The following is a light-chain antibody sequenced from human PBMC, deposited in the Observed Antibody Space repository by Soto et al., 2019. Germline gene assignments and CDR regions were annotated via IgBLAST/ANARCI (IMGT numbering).Light chain of an antibody. V-gene: IGKV3-20*01. CDR1: ESVRTDS. Sequence: EVVLTQSPGTLSLSPGERATLSCRASESVRTDSLAWYQQRRGQPPRLLIFGTSSRATGIPDRFSGRGSETDFTLTITRLEPEDFAVYFCQQSGGSLYTFGQGTK. CDR3: QQSGGSLYT. J-gene: IGKJ2*01. CDR2: GTS.